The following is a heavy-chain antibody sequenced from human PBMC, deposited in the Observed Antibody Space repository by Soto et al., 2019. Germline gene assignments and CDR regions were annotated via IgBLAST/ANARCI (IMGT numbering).Heavy chain of an antibody. CDR2: MFHSGST. CDR3: VMSPGWYKIDS. V-gene: IGHV4-39*07. CDR1: GGSISSSDYY. J-gene: IGHJ4*02. D-gene: IGHD6-19*01. Sequence: PSETLSLTCTVSGGSISSSDYYWGCVRQSPGKGLEWIADMFHSGSTNYSPSLESRVTLSVDKSKNQFSLKMNSVTAADTAVYFCVMSPGWYKIDSWGQGILVTVSS.